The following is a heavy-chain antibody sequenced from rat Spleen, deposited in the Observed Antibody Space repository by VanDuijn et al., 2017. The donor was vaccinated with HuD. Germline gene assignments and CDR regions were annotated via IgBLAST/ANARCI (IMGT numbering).Heavy chain of an antibody. CDR2: ISAGGDNT. CDR1: GLSFSNYD. J-gene: IGHJ3*01. Sequence: EVQLVESGGDLVQPGRSMKLSCAASGLSFSNYDMAWVRQAPTKGLEWVAYISAGGDNTYYRDSVKGRFTISRDNAKNTQYLQMDSLRSEDTATYYCARGGFTTAYYYVGWFAYWGQGTLVTVSS. V-gene: IGHV5S13*01. CDR3: ARGGFTTAYYYVGWFAY. D-gene: IGHD1-6*01.